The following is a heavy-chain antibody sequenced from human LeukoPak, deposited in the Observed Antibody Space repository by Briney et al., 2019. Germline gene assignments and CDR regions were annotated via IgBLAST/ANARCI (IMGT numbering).Heavy chain of an antibody. CDR1: RFTFSRYG. J-gene: IGHJ4*02. V-gene: IGHV3-23*01. CDR2: ISGSGERT. CDR3: AKAARSDSTDY. D-gene: IGHD2-21*02. Sequence: QSGGSLRLSCAASRFTFSRYGMNWVRQTPGKGLEWVSAISGSGERTYHADSVKGRFTISRDNSKNTLYLQINSLRAEDTAVYYCAKAARSDSTDYWGQGTLVTVSS.